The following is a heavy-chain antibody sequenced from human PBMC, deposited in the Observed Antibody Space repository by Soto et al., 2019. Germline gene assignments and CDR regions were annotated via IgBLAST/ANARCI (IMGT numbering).Heavy chain of an antibody. CDR1: GFTFNKYA. CDR2: ISYDGSSK. Sequence: GGSLRLSCAASGFTFNKYAMHWVRQAPGKGLEWVAFISYDGSSKYYADSVTGRFTIPRDNSRNTLYLQMNSLRAEDTAVYYCARGGGYIYGNTFDSWGQGTLVTVSS. V-gene: IGHV3-30-3*01. J-gene: IGHJ4*02. CDR3: ARGGGYIYGNTFDS. D-gene: IGHD5-18*01.